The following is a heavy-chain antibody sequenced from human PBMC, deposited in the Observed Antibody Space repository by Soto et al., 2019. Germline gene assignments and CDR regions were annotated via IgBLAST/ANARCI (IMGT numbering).Heavy chain of an antibody. Sequence: QLQLQESGSGLVKPSQTLSLTCAVSGGSISSGGYSWSWIRQPPGKGLEWIGYIYHSGSTYYNPSLETRVTISVDRSKNHFSLKLSSVTAADTAVYYCARAGGLGAVAADYWGQGTLVTVSS. CDR1: GGSISSGGYS. CDR2: IYHSGST. D-gene: IGHD6-19*01. CDR3: ARAGGLGAVAADY. V-gene: IGHV4-30-2*01. J-gene: IGHJ4*02.